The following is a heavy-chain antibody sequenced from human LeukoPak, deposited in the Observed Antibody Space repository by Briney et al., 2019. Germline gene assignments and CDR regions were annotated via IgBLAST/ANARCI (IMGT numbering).Heavy chain of an antibody. CDR3: ARGGYCSGRSCYSFLDY. D-gene: IGHD2-15*01. J-gene: IGHJ4*02. Sequence: SETLSLTCAVYGGSFSGYYMSWIRQPPGKGLEWIGEINHSGSTNYNPSLKSRVTISVDTSKNQFSLKLSSVTAADTAVYYCARGGYCSGRSCYSFLDYWGQGTLVTVSS. CDR1: GGSFSGYY. CDR2: INHSGST. V-gene: IGHV4-34*01.